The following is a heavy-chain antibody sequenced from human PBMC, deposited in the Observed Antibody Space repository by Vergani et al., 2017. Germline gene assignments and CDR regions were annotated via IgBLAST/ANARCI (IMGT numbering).Heavy chain of an antibody. CDR1: GFTFSDYY. J-gene: IGHJ5*02. CDR3: ARDLSTAGRGGRTNWLDP. V-gene: IGHV3-11*01. CDR2: ISSRGSTI. Sequence: QVQLVESGGGLVKPGGSPRLSCAASGFTFSDYYMSWIRQAPGKGVEWVSYISSRGSTIYYADSVKGRFTISRDNAKNSLDMQMTSLRAEDTAVYYCARDLSTAGRGGRTNWLDPWGQGTLVTVSS. D-gene: IGHD3-16*01.